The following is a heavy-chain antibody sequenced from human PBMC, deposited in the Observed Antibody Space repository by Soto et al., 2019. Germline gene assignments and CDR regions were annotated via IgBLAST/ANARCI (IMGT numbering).Heavy chain of an antibody. V-gene: IGHV1-69*13. CDR2: IIPIFGTA. Sequence: SVKVSCKASGGTFSSYAISWVRQAPGQGLEWMGGIIPIFGTANYAQKFQGRVTITADESTSTAYMELSSLRSEDTAVYYCARGGYSYGPDAFDIWGQGTMVTVSS. D-gene: IGHD5-18*01. J-gene: IGHJ3*02. CDR1: GGTFSSYA. CDR3: ARGGYSYGPDAFDI.